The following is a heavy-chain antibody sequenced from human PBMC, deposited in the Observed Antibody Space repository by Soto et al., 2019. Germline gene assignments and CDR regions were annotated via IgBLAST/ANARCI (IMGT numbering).Heavy chain of an antibody. CDR2: IHYSGSV. Sequence: QVQLQESGPGLVRPSQTLSLTCSVSGGSINTDHYHWTWIRQPPGKCLEWIGYIHYSGSVYYNPSLQSRLSMSIDTSKNMFSLKLSSMTAADTAVYFCVREDDGGDRDYYGLDVWGQGTTVIVS. V-gene: IGHV4-30-4*01. CDR3: VREDDGGDRDYYGLDV. CDR1: GGSINTDHYH. D-gene: IGHD2-21*02. J-gene: IGHJ6*02.